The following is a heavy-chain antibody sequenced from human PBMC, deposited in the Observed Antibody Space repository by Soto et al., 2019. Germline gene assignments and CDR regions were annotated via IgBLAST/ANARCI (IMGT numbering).Heavy chain of an antibody. D-gene: IGHD1-26*01. Sequence: GGSLRLSCAASGFTFSSYSMNWVRQAPGKGLEWVSYISSSSSTIYYADSVKGRFTISRDNAKNSLYLQMNSLRDEDTAVYYCAGDWSGSYEYDAFDIWGQGTMVTVSS. CDR2: ISSSSSTI. CDR3: AGDWSGSYEYDAFDI. J-gene: IGHJ3*02. CDR1: GFTFSSYS. V-gene: IGHV3-48*02.